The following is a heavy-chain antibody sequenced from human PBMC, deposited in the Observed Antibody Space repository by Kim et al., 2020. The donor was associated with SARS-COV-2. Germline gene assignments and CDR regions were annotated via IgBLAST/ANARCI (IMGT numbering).Heavy chain of an antibody. J-gene: IGHJ4*02. Sequence: SETLSLTCVVYGGSFSGYYWSWFCQPPGKGLEWIGEINHSGSTSYNPSLKSRVTISVDTSKHQFSLKLSSVTAADTAVYYCARGRRPGSGRGGDDYWGQGTLVTVSS. CDR2: INHSGST. CDR3: ARGRRPGSGRGGDDY. CDR1: GGSFSGYY. D-gene: IGHD3-10*01. V-gene: IGHV4-34*01.